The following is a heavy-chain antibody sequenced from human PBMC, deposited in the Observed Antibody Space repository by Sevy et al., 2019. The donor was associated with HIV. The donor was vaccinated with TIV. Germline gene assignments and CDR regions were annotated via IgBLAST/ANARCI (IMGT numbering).Heavy chain of an antibody. CDR1: GGSISAYY. V-gene: IGHV4-59*01. CDR3: ARAPPVRSGDDSLNWFDP. CDR2: IYYTGST. J-gene: IGHJ5*02. Sequence: SETLSLTCTVSGGSISAYYWSWIRQPPGKPLEYIGYIYYTGSTNYNPSLKSRVTISVDTSKTQFSLKLNSVTAADTAVYFCARAPPVRSGDDSLNWFDPWGQGTLVTVSS. D-gene: IGHD5-12*01.